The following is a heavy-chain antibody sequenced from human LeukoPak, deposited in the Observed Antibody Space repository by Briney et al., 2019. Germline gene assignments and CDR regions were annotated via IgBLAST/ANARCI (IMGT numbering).Heavy chain of an antibody. J-gene: IGHJ4*02. V-gene: IGHV1-3*01. D-gene: IGHD2-15*01. CDR1: GYTFTSYA. CDR2: INAGNGNT. Sequence: ASVKVSCKASGYTFTSYAMHWVCQAPGQRLEWMGWINAGNGNTKYSQKFQGRVTITRDTSASTAYMELSSLRSEDTAVYYCARELGYCSGGSCYSGFGYWGQGTLVTVSS. CDR3: ARELGYCSGGSCYSGFGY.